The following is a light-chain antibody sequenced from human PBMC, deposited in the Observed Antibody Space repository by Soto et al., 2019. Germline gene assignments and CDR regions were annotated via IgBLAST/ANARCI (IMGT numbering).Light chain of an antibody. V-gene: IGKV1-39*01. CDR1: QSIGSH. CDR2: AAS. J-gene: IGKJ1*01. Sequence: DIQMTQSPSSLSASVGDRVTITCRASQSIGSHLNWYQQKPGRGPTXXIYAASSLQSGVPSRFSGSRSGTDFTLTISSRQPEDFATYYCQQSYSTPRTFGQGTKVDIK. CDR3: QQSYSTPRT.